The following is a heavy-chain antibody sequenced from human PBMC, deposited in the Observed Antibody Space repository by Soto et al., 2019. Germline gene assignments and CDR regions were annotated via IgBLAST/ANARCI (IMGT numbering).Heavy chain of an antibody. CDR2: FDPEDGET. CDR3: ATLGYCSSTSCYDAFDI. J-gene: IGHJ3*02. D-gene: IGHD2-2*01. CDR1: GYTLTELS. Sequence: ASVKVSCKVSGYTLTELSMHWVRQAPGKGLEWMGGFDPEDGETIYAQKFQGRVTMTEDTSTDTAYMELSSLGSEDTAVYYCATLGYCSSTSCYDAFDIWGQGTMVTVSS. V-gene: IGHV1-24*01.